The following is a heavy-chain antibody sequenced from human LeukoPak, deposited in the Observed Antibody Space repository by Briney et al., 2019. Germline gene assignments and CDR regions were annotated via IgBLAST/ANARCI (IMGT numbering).Heavy chain of an antibody. CDR2: ISSSSSYI. CDR1: GFTFSSYS. CDR3: ARVGMVRAFDY. Sequence: GGSLRLSCAASGFTFSSYSMNWVRQAPGKGLEWASSISSSSSYIYYADSVKGRFTISRDNAKNSLYLQMNSLRAEDTAVYYCARVGMVRAFDYWGQGTLVTVSS. V-gene: IGHV3-21*01. J-gene: IGHJ4*02. D-gene: IGHD3-10*01.